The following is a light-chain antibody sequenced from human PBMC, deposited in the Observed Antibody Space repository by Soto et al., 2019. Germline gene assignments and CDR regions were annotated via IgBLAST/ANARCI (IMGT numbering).Light chain of an antibody. CDR1: QSVLYSSNNRNY. CDR2: WAS. CDR3: QQYYSTPPT. Sequence: DIVMTQSPDSLAVSLGERDTINCKSSQSVLYSSNNRNYLAWYQQKPGQPPQLLIYWASTRESGVPDRFSGTGSGTDFTLTISSPQAEDVAVYYCQQYYSTPPTFGGGTKVEIK. V-gene: IGKV4-1*01. J-gene: IGKJ4*01.